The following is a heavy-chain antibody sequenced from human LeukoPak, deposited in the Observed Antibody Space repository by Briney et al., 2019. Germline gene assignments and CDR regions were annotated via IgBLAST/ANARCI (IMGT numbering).Heavy chain of an antibody. J-gene: IGHJ6*03. CDR2: SSGSGVNT. V-gene: IGHV3-23*01. D-gene: IGHD3-10*01. CDR3: AKSGGSGNWRHYYTDV. Sequence: GGSLRLSCAASGFTFSTYAMSWVRQAPGKGLEWVSASSGSGVNTYYADSVKGRFTISRDNSKNALFLHMNSLRAEDTAIYYCAKSGGSGNWRHYYTDVCGKGTTVTVSS. CDR1: GFTFSTYA.